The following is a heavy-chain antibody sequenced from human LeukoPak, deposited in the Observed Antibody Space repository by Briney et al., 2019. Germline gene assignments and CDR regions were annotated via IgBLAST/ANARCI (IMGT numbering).Heavy chain of an antibody. CDR1: GFTVSSNY. D-gene: IGHD6-19*01. CDR3: ARTDISGWSRPLDC. CDR2: ISSDGSNK. V-gene: IGHV3-30-3*01. Sequence: GGSLRLPCAASGFTVSSNYMSWVRQAPGKGLEWVAVISSDGSNKYYAGSVEGRFTISRDDYNNTLLLQMNSLRAEDTAVYYCARTDISGWSRPLDCWGQGTLVTVSS. J-gene: IGHJ4*02.